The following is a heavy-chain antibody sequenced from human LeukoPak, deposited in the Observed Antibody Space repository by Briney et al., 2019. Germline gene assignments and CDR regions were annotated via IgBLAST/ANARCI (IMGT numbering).Heavy chain of an antibody. Sequence: PGGSLRLSCAASGFTFSSYAMHWVRQAPGKGLEWVSGISWNSDRIDYADSVKGRFTISRDNAKNSLYLQMNSLRAEDTALYYCAKDKGSSWFYFDYWGQGTLVTVSS. D-gene: IGHD6-13*01. CDR2: ISWNSDRI. V-gene: IGHV3-9*01. CDR3: AKDKGSSWFYFDY. CDR1: GFTFSSYA. J-gene: IGHJ4*02.